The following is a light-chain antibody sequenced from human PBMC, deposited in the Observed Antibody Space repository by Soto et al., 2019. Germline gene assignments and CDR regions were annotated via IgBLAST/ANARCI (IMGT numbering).Light chain of an antibody. V-gene: IGKV3-15*01. J-gene: IGKJ1*01. CDR3: KQYNHWPPWT. CDR1: QSVSSN. Sequence: EIVMTQSPATLSVSPGERATLSCRASQSVSSNLAWYQQKPGQAPRLLIYGASTRATGIPARFSGSGSGTEFTLTISSLQSEDFAVYYCKQYNHWPPWTFGQGTKVDIK. CDR2: GAS.